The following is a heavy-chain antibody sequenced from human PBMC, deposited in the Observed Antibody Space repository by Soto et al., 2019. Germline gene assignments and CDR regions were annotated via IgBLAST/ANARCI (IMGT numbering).Heavy chain of an antibody. D-gene: IGHD3-22*01. CDR1: GFTFSSYA. J-gene: IGHJ4*02. CDR2: ISGSGGST. CDR3: AKITGFKGTMINPYYFDY. Sequence: GGSLRLSCAASGFTFSSYAMSWVRQAPGKGLEWVSAISGSGGSTYYADSVKGRFTISRDNSKNTLYLQMNSLRAEDTAVYYCAKITGFKGTMINPYYFDYWGQGTLVTVSS. V-gene: IGHV3-23*01.